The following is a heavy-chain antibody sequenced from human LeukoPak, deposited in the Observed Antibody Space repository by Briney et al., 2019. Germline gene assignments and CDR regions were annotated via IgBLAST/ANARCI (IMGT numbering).Heavy chain of an antibody. J-gene: IGHJ5*02. CDR3: ARADMVRGVGLFFDRNWFDP. V-gene: IGHV1-2*02. CDR2: INPNSGGT. Sequence: GASVKVSCKASGSTFTGYYMHWVRQAPGQGLEWMGWINPNSGGTNYAQKFQGRVTMTRDTSISTAYMELSRLRSDDTAVYYCARADMVRGVGLFFDRNWFDPWGQGTLVTVSS. D-gene: IGHD3-10*01. CDR1: GSTFTGYY.